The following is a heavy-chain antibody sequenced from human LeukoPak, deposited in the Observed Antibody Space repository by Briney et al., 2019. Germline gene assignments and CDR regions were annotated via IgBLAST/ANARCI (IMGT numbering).Heavy chain of an antibody. Sequence: IPSETLSLICIVSGGSINSYSWTWIRQPPGKGLEWIGYFSYSGSTNYNPSLKSRVTISVDTSKNQFSLNLSSVTAADTAVYYCARVLSRASHDWGQGTMVTVSS. D-gene: IGHD3-16*02. CDR2: FSYSGST. V-gene: IGHV4-59*01. J-gene: IGHJ3*01. CDR1: GGSINSYS. CDR3: ARVLSRASHD.